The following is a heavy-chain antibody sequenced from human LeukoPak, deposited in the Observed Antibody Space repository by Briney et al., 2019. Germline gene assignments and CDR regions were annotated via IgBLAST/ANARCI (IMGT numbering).Heavy chain of an antibody. CDR2: ISYDGSNK. CDR1: GFTFNSYG. CDR3: AKLWTGTTSY. J-gene: IGHJ4*02. V-gene: IGHV3-30*18. Sequence: GGSLRLSCAASGFTFNSYGIHWVRQAPGKWLEWVAVISYDGSNKYYADSVKCRCTISRDNSKNSLYLQMNSLRAEDTAVYYCAKLWTGTTSYWGQGTLVTVSS. D-gene: IGHD1-1*01.